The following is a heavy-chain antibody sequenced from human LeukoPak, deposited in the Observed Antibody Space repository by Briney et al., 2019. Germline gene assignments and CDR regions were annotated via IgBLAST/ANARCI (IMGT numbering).Heavy chain of an antibody. V-gene: IGHV4-34*01. D-gene: IGHD3-9*01. CDR2: INHSGST. CDR1: GGSFSGYY. Sequence: SETLSLICAVYGGSFSGYYWSWIRQPPGKGLEWIGEINHSGSTNYNPSLKSRVTISVDTSKNQFSLKLSSVTAADTAVYYCARGGDILTGHNWFDPWGQGTLVTVSS. CDR3: ARGGDILTGHNWFDP. J-gene: IGHJ5*02.